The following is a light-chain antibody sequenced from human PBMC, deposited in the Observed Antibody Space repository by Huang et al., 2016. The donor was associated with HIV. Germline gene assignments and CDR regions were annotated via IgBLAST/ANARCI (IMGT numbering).Light chain of an antibody. CDR2: WAS. CDR3: QQYYRTPLT. V-gene: IGKV4-1*01. CDR1: QSVLYSSNNKDY. Sequence: DIVMTQSPDSLAVSLGERATINCRSSQSVLYSSNNKDYLAWYQQKPGQPPNLLIDWASTRESGVPDRFSGSGSGTDFTLTISSLQAEDVAVYYCQQYYRTPLTFGQGTKVEI. J-gene: IGKJ1*01.